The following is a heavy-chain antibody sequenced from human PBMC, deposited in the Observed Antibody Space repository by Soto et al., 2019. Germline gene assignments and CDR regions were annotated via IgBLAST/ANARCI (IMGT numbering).Heavy chain of an antibody. CDR2: IYYSGST. V-gene: IGHV4-59*02. D-gene: IGHD3-3*01. CDR3: ARGLRDSDFWSGTGIIYGMDV. J-gene: IGHJ6*02. Sequence: SETLSLTCTVSGGSVSSYYWSWIRQPPGKGLEWIGYIYYSGSTNYNPSLKSRVTISVDTSKNQFSLKLSSVTAADTAVYYCARGLRDSDFWSGTGIIYGMDVWGQGTTVNGS. CDR1: GGSVSSYY.